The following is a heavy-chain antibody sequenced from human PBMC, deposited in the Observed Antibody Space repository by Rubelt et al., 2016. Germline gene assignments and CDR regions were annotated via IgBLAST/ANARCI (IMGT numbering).Heavy chain of an antibody. CDR2: INPNSGGT. V-gene: IGHV1-2*02. D-gene: IGHD3-22*01. CDR3: AGFAIGGHSSGYLFDY. Sequence: QVQLVQSGAEVKKPGASVTVSCKASGYTFTGYYMHWVRQAPGQGLAWMGWINPNSGGTNYAQKGEGSGSIARDTSSSTAYMELSRLRCDDTAVYYCAGFAIGGHSSGYLFDYWGQGTLVTVSS. J-gene: IGHJ4*02. CDR1: GYTFTGYY.